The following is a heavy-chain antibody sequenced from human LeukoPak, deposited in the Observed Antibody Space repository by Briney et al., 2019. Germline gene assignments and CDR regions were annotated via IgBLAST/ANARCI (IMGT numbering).Heavy chain of an antibody. V-gene: IGHV3-23*01. CDR2: ISGSGGST. CDR1: GFTFSSYA. CDR3: ARALLRFPGDY. Sequence: GGSLRLSCAASGFTFSSYAMSWVRQAPGKGLEWVSAISGSGGSTYYADSVKGRFTISRDNAKNSLYLQMNSLRAEDAAVYYCARALLRFPGDYWGQGTLVTVSS. D-gene: IGHD5-12*01. J-gene: IGHJ4*02.